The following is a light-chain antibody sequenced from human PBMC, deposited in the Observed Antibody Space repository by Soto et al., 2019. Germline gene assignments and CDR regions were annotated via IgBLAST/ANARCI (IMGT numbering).Light chain of an antibody. CDR2: DVR. V-gene: IGLV2-14*03. CDR1: TSDIGDNYF. CDR3: SSYTSTNTLL. Sequence: QSVLTQPASVSGSPGQSITISCTGTTSDIGDNYFVSWYQHHPGKAPKLVIFDVRNRPSGVSNRFSGSKSANTASLTISGLQGEDEAVYYCSSYTSTNTLLFGGGTKLTVL. J-gene: IGLJ3*02.